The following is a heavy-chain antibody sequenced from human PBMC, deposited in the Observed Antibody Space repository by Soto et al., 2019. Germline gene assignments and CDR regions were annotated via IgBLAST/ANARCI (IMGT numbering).Heavy chain of an antibody. V-gene: IGHV4-39*01. J-gene: IGHJ4*02. CDR1: GGSISSSSYY. CDR3: ARRQGIAVMVADY. D-gene: IGHD6-19*01. Sequence: SETLSLTCTVSGGSISSSSYYWGWIRQPPGKGLEWIGSIYYSGSTYYNPSLKSRVTISVDTSKNQFSLKLSSVTAADTAVYYCARRQGIAVMVADYWGQGTLVTVSS. CDR2: IYYSGST.